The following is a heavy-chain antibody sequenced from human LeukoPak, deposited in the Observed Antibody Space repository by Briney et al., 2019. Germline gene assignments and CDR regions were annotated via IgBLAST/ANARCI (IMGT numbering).Heavy chain of an antibody. CDR2: IGIDSGNT. CDR3: ARDYKCAFDN. Sequence: GGSLRLSCAASGFTFSDYSMNWVRQAPGKGLEWISYIGIDSGNTNYADSVKGRFTISGDKAKNSLYLQMNSLRVEDTAVYYCARDYKCAFDNWGQGTLVTVSS. D-gene: IGHD1-1*01. CDR1: GFTFSDYS. J-gene: IGHJ4*02. V-gene: IGHV3-48*01.